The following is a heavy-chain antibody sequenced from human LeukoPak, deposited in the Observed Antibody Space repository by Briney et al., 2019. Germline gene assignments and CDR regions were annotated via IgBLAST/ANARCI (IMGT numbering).Heavy chain of an antibody. V-gene: IGHV3-23*01. CDR3: AKDKAAYYDSSGYYYFDY. D-gene: IGHD3-22*01. CDR1: GFTFDDYA. Sequence: GGSLRLSCAASGFTFDDYAMSWVRQAPGKGLEWVSAISGSGGSTYYADSVKGRFTISRDNSKNTLYLQMNSLRAEDTAVYYCAKDKAAYYDSSGYYYFDYWGQGTLVTVSS. CDR2: ISGSGGST. J-gene: IGHJ4*02.